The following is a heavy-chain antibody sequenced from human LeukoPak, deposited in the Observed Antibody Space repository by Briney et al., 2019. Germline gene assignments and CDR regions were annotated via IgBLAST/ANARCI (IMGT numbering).Heavy chain of an antibody. CDR2: IYTSGST. V-gene: IGHV4-4*07. CDR3: ARDFPEGNGAITMLRGVRLHRRTYFDY. D-gene: IGHD3-10*01. J-gene: IGHJ4*02. CDR1: GGSISSYY. Sequence: PSETLSLTCTVSGGSISSYYWSWIRQPAGKGLEWIGRIYTSGSTNYNPSLKSRVTMSVDTSKNQFSLKLTSVTAADTAVYYCARDFPEGNGAITMLRGVRLHRRTYFDYWGQGTLVTVSS.